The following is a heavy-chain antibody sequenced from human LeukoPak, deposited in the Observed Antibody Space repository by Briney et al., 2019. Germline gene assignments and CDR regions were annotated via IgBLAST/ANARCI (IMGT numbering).Heavy chain of an antibody. Sequence: GGSLRLSCAASGFTLSNYWMHWVRQAPGKGLVWVSRMNRDGSSTSYADSVKGRFTISRDNAKNTLYLQMNSLRAEDTAVYYCAGTYSSGTYGAIDYWGQGTLVTVSS. J-gene: IGHJ4*02. V-gene: IGHV3-74*01. CDR3: AGTYSSGTYGAIDY. CDR2: MNRDGSST. D-gene: IGHD3-10*01. CDR1: GFTLSNYW.